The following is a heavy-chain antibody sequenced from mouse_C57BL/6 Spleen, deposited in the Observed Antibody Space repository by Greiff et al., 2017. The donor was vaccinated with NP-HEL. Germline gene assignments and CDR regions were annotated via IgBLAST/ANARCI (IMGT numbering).Heavy chain of an antibody. J-gene: IGHJ4*01. D-gene: IGHD2-1*01. Sequence: QVQLKQPGAELVKPGASVKLSCKASGYTFTSYWMQWVKQRPGQGLEWIGEIDPSDSYTNYNQKFKGKATLTVDTSSSTAYMQLSSLTSEDSAVYYCARRGYYGNLFYAMDYWGQGTSVTVSS. CDR3: ARRGYYGNLFYAMDY. CDR2: IDPSDSYT. CDR1: GYTFTSYW. V-gene: IGHV1-50*01.